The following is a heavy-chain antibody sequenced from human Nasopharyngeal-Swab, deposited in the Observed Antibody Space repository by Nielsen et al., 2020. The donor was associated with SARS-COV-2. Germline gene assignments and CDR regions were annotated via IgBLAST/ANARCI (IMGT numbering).Heavy chain of an antibody. CDR2: IYNSGGST. CDR1: GGSVSSGYYY. Sequence: SETLSLTCTLSGGSVSSGYYYWSWIRQHPGQGLEWIGYIYNSGGSTYYNPSLKSRADISVNTSNNQFSLRLQSVTAADTAVYYCARRGSLPYDMWGQGTMVTVSS. V-gene: IGHV4-31*03. CDR3: ARRGSLPYDM. D-gene: IGHD3-10*01. J-gene: IGHJ3*02.